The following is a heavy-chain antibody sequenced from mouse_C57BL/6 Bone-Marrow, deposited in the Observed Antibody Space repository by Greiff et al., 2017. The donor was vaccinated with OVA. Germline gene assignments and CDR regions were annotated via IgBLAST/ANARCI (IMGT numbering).Heavy chain of an antibody. Sequence: DVMLVESGGGLVKPGGSLKLSCAASGFTFSSYAMSWVRQTPEKRLEWVATISDGGSYTYYPDNVKGRFTISRDNAKNNLYLQMSHLKSEDTAMYYCARGNYSNPYYAMDYWGQGTSVTVSS. CDR3: ARGNYSNPYYAMDY. J-gene: IGHJ4*01. CDR1: GFTFSSYA. D-gene: IGHD2-5*01. V-gene: IGHV5-4*03. CDR2: ISDGGSYT.